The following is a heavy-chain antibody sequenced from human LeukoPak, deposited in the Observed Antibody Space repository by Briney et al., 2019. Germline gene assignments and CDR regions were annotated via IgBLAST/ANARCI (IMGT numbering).Heavy chain of an antibody. CDR3: ARDTRGAYFDY. CDR1: GGSISSYY. Sequence: PSETLSPTCTVSGGSISSYYWSWIRQPPGKGLEWIGYIYYSGSTNYNPSLKSRVTISVDTSKNQFSLKLSSVTAADTAVYYCARDTRGAYFDYWGQGTLVTVSS. D-gene: IGHD1-26*01. V-gene: IGHV4-59*01. CDR2: IYYSGST. J-gene: IGHJ4*02.